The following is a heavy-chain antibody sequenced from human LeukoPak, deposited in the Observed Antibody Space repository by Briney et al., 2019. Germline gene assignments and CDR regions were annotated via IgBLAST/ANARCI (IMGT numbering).Heavy chain of an antibody. CDR3: ASQSYARFDP. CDR2: IQPDGSEQ. V-gene: IGHV3-7*01. J-gene: IGHJ5*02. CDR1: GLTFSSRW. D-gene: IGHD3-16*01. Sequence: GGSLRLSCAASGLTFSSRWMSWVRQAPGKGLEWVGNIQPDGSEQYPVDSVKGRFTTSRDNARNSLFLQMNSLRVEDTAVYYCASQSYARFDPWGQGTLVTVSS.